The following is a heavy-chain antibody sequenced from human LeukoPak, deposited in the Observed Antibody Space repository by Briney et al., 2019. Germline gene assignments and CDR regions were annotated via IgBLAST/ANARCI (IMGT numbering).Heavy chain of an antibody. D-gene: IGHD2-21*02. V-gene: IGHV3-23*01. CDR1: GFTFSSYA. CDR2: ISGSGGST. J-gene: IGHJ4*02. CDR3: AKDSIVVVTAFYFDY. Sequence: GGSLRLSCAASGFTFSSYAMSWVRQAPGKGLEWVSAISGSGGSTYYADSAKGRFTISRDNSKNTLYLQMNSLRAEDTAVYYCAKDSIVVVTAFYFDYWGQGTLVTVSS.